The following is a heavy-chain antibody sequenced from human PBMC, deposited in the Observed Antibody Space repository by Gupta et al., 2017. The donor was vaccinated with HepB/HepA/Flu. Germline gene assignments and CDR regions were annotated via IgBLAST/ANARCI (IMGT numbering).Heavy chain of an antibody. CDR2: VSKDGSRR. CDR3: ARNIWFRFDS. D-gene: IGHD2/OR15-2a*01. CDR1: DSTFDSDY. J-gene: IGHJ4*02. V-gene: IGHV3-7*01. Sequence: EVPLVQSGGGLVQPGGSLRLSCETSDSTFDSDYMSWVRQAPGKGLEWVAKVSKDGSRRDYVDSVEGRFTISRDNTKRSLFLQMNSLRAEDTAVYYCARNIWFRFDSWGQGTLVTVSS.